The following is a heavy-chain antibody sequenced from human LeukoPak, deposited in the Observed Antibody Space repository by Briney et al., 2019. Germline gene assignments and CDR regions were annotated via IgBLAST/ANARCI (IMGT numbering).Heavy chain of an antibody. D-gene: IGHD5-12*01. CDR3: TGGTYSGYDS. J-gene: IGHJ5*02. CDR2: ISHNGGNK. V-gene: IGHV3-30*03. CDR1: GFTFSGYG. Sequence: PGGSLRLSCAGSGFTFSGYGMHWVRQAPGKGLEWLALISHNGGNKHYGASVMGRFTISRDNSKNTLYLQMDSLRPDDTAVYYCTGGTYSGYDSWGQGTLVTVSS.